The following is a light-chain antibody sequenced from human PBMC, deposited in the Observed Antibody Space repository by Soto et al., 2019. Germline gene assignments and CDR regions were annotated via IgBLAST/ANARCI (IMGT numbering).Light chain of an antibody. J-gene: IGLJ2*01. V-gene: IGLV2-8*01. CDR3: SSYAGSNNFVV. Sequence: QSALTQPPSASGSPGQSFTISCTGTSSDVVGYNNVSWYQQHPGKAPKLMIYEVSKRPSGVPDRFSGSKSGNTASLTVSGLQAEDEADYYCSSYAGSNNFVVFGGGTKLTVL. CDR1: SSDVVGYNN. CDR2: EVS.